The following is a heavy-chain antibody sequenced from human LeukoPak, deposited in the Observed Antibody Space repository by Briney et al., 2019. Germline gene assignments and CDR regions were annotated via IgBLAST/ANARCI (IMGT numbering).Heavy chain of an antibody. Sequence: GGSLRLSCTASGFTFSSYAIHWVRQAPGKGLEWVAVISNDAVKKYYADSVKGRFTISRDNSQNTLYLQMNSLRAEDTSVYYCARDAGYSPKTFDYWGQGILVTVSS. J-gene: IGHJ4*02. V-gene: IGHV3-30*04. CDR2: ISNDAVKK. CDR3: ARDAGYSPKTFDY. CDR1: GFTFSSYA. D-gene: IGHD5-18*01.